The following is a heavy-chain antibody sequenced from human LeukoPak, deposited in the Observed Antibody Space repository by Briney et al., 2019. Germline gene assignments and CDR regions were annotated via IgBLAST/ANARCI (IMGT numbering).Heavy chain of an antibody. CDR1: GYTFTGYY. J-gene: IGHJ4*02. D-gene: IGHD6-19*01. V-gene: IGHV1-2*06. CDR2: INPNSGGT. CDR3: ARTRGPVAGYYYFDY. Sequence: ASVKVSCKASGYTFTGYYMHWVRQAPGQGLEWMGRINPNSGGTNYAQKFQGRVTMTRDPPISTAYMELSRLRSDVTAVYYCARTRGPVAGYYYFDYWGQGTLVTVSS.